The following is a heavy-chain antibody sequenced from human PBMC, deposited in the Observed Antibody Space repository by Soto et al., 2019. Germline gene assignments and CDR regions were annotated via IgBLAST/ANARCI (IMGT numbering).Heavy chain of an antibody. CDR2: INSNSGDT. J-gene: IGHJ6*02. V-gene: IGHV1-2*02. CDR1: GYTFKLYY. CDR3: SRGVDV. Sequence: GDSVKVSCKTSGYTFKLYYMHWVRQAPGQGLEWMGWINSNSGDTYYAQDFQGRVTMTRDKSTTTVYMELSGLKYDDTAIYYCSRGVDVWGQGTTVTVAS.